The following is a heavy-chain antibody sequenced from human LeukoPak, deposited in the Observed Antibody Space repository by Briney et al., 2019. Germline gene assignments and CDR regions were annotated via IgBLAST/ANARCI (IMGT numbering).Heavy chain of an antibody. D-gene: IGHD5-18*01. V-gene: IGHV4-59*01. CDR2: IYYSGST. J-gene: IGHJ4*02. CDR1: GGSISSYY. CDR3: ARAEEWLPDFDY. Sequence: SETLSLTCTVSGGSISSYYWSWIRQPPGKGLEWVGYIYYSGSTNYNPSLKSRVTISVDTSKNQFSLKLSSVTAADTAVYYCARAEEWLPDFDYWGQGTLVTVSS.